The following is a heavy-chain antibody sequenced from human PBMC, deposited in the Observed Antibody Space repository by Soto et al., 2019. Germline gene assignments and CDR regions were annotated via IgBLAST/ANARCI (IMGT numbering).Heavy chain of an antibody. J-gene: IGHJ3*02. Sequence: QVQLHESGPGLVKPSQTLSLTCSVSGVSINSGGYYWSWIRHHPGKGLEWIGYIYYTGHTFYNPSLKSRVAMSLDTSKNQFSLKLSSVTAADTAVYYCARGSQLERDALDIWGQGTMVTVSS. CDR1: GVSINSGGYY. CDR3: ARGSQLERDALDI. D-gene: IGHD1-1*01. CDR2: IYYTGHT. V-gene: IGHV4-31*03.